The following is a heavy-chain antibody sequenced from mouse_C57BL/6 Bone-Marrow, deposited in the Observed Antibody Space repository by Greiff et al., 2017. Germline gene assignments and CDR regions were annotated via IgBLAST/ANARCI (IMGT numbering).Heavy chain of an antibody. D-gene: IGHD2-4*01. CDR1: GYSFTDYN. V-gene: IGHV1-39*01. J-gene: IGHJ2*01. CDR3: AKGIYYDILYYFDY. Sequence: EVQLQQSGPELVKPGASVKISCKASGYSFTDYNMNWVKQSNGKSLEWIGVINPNYGTTSYNQKFKGKATLTVDQSSSTAYMQLNSLTSEDSAVYYCAKGIYYDILYYFDYWGQGTTLTVSS. CDR2: INPNYGTT.